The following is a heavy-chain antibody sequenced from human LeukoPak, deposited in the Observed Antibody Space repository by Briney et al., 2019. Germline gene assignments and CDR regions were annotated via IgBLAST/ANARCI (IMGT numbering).Heavy chain of an antibody. CDR3: AKYCSGATCSGY. J-gene: IGHJ4*02. V-gene: IGHV3-23*01. CDR2: IKESGDIT. D-gene: IGHD2-15*01. CDR1: GFTFSSYS. Sequence: GASLRLSCAASGFTFSSYSMCWVPQAPGKGPEWVSGIKESGDITYYADSVKGRFTISRDNSKNTLYLQMNSLRAEDTAKYYCAKYCSGATCSGYWGQGTLVTVSS.